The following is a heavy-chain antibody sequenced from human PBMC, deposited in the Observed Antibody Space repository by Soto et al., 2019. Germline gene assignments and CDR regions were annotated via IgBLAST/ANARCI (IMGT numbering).Heavy chain of an antibody. Sequence: QVQLQESGPGLVKPSQTLSLTCTVSGGSISSGGYYWSWIRQHPGKGLEWIGYIYYSGSTYYNPSLKSRVTISVDTSKNQCSLKLSSVTAADTAVYYCARGTIFGVVIIPDDAFDIWGQGTMVTVSS. CDR3: ARGTIFGVVIIPDDAFDI. CDR2: IYYSGST. CDR1: GGSISSGGYY. V-gene: IGHV4-31*03. J-gene: IGHJ3*02. D-gene: IGHD3-3*01.